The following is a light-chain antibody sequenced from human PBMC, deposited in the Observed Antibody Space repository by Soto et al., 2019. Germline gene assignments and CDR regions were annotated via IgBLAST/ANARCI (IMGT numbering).Light chain of an antibody. Sequence: QSVLTQPASVSGSPGQSITISCTGTSSDVGSYNLVSWYQQHPVKAPKLMIYEVSKRPSGVSNRFSGSKSGNTASLTISRLQAEDEADYYCSSYTSISTYVFGTGTKVTVL. J-gene: IGLJ1*01. CDR2: EVS. CDR1: SSDVGSYNL. CDR3: SSYTSISTYV. V-gene: IGLV2-14*02.